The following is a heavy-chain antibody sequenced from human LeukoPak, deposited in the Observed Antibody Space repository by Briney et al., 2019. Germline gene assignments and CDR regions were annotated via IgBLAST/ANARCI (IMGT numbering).Heavy chain of an antibody. J-gene: IGHJ5*02. Sequence: SVKVSCKASGGTFSSYAISWVRQAPGQGLEWMGGIIPIFGTANYAQKFQGRVTITTDESTSTAYMELSSLRSEDTAVYYCARDQLHTPPYSSSENWFDPWGQGTLVTASS. CDR2: IIPIFGTA. CDR1: GGTFSSYA. V-gene: IGHV1-69*05. CDR3: ARDQLHTPPYSSSENWFDP. D-gene: IGHD6-6*01.